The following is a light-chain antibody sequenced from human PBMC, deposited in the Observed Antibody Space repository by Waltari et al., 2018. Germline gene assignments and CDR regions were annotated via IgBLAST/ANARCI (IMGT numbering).Light chain of an antibody. V-gene: IGLV2-23*02. CDR3: CSYAGSSTFV. Sequence: SALTQPASVSGSPGQAITISRPGTSRDVGSYNPVSWYQQHPGKAPKLMIYEVSKRPSGVSNRFSGSKSGNTASLTISGLQAEDEADYYCCSYAGSSTFVFGGGTKLTVL. J-gene: IGLJ2*01. CDR1: SRDVGSYNP. CDR2: EVS.